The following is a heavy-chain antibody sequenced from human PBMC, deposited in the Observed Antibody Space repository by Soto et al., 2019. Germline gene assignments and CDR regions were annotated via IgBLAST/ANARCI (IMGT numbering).Heavy chain of an antibody. CDR2: IYYSGST. J-gene: IGHJ4*02. V-gene: IGHV4-31*03. Sequence: QVQLQESGPGLVKPSQTLSLTCTVSGGSISSGLYYWSWIRQHPGKGLEWIGYIYYSGSTYYNPSLKSRVTISLDTSKSQFSLKLRSVTAADTAVYYCARVRGYDFWSGYYNGDYWGQGTLVTVSS. CDR3: ARVRGYDFWSGYYNGDY. CDR1: GGSISSGLYY. D-gene: IGHD3-3*01.